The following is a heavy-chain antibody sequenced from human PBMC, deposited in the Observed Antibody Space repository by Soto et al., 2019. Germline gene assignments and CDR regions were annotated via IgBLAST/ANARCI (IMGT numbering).Heavy chain of an antibody. D-gene: IGHD2-2*01. V-gene: IGHV3-23*01. CDR3: ARDPPNDKTQLDYGMDV. CDR1: GFLFSSYA. CDR2: HYSGGST. Sequence: GGSLRLSCEASGFLFSSYAMNWVRQAPGKGLEWVSVHYSGGSTYYADSVQGRFTISRDKSNNTLYLQMRRVRAEDTGVYYCARDPPNDKTQLDYGMDVWGQGTAVTVSS. J-gene: IGHJ6*02.